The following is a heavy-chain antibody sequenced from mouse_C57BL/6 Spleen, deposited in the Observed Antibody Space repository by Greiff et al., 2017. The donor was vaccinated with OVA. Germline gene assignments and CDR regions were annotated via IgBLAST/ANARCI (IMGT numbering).Heavy chain of an antibody. D-gene: IGHD2-5*01. CDR2: IDPSDSET. V-gene: IGHV1-52*01. CDR1: GYTFTSYW. Sequence: VQLQQPGAELVRPGSSVKLSCKASGYTFTSYWMHWVKQRPIQGLEWIGNIDPSDSETHYNQKFKDKATLTVDKSSSTAYMQLSSLTSEDSAVYYCARGDYSNLWYFDVWGTGTTVTVSS. J-gene: IGHJ1*03. CDR3: ARGDYSNLWYFDV.